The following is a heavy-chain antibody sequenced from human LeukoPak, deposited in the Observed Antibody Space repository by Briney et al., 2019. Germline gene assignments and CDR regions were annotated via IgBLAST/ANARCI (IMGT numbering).Heavy chain of an antibody. V-gene: IGHV3-9*01. J-gene: IGHJ4*02. CDR3: AKGPRQWLVRSAYYFVY. Sequence: GRSLRLSCAASGFTFDDYALHWVRHAPGKGLGWVSVISWNSGSIGYADSEKGRFTISRDNAKNSLYLQMNSLRAEDTALYYCAKGPRQWLVRSAYYFVYWGQGTLVTVSS. D-gene: IGHD6-19*01. CDR2: ISWNSGSI. CDR1: GFTFDDYA.